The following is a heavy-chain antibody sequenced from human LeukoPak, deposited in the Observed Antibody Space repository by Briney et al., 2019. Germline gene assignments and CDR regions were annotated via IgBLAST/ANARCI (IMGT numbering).Heavy chain of an antibody. Sequence: SETLSLTCTVSGGFISSYYWSWIRQPPGKGLEWIGYIYYSGSTNYNPSLKSRVTISVDTSKNQFSLKLSSVTAADTAVYYCARVPAWGSGSYHYYYYMDVWGKGTTVTISS. CDR3: ARVPAWGSGSYHYYYYMDV. V-gene: IGHV4-59*01. CDR1: GGFISSYY. CDR2: IYYSGST. J-gene: IGHJ6*03. D-gene: IGHD3-10*01.